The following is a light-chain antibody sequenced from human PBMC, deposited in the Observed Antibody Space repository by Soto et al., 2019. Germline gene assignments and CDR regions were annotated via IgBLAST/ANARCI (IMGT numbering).Light chain of an antibody. CDR2: DAS. CDR3: LQDYKYTYN. CDR1: QGIRNN. Sequence: AIQITQSPPSLSASVGDRVTFTCRASQGIRNNLAWYQEKPGKAPKLLIYDASSLQSGVPSRFSGSGSGTDFTLTISSLQPEEFATYYCLQDYKYTYNFGQGTKLEIK. V-gene: IGKV1-6*01. J-gene: IGKJ2*01.